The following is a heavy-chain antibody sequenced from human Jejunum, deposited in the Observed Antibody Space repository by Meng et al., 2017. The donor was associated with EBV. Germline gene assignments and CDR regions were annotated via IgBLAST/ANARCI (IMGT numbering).Heavy chain of an antibody. V-gene: IGHV4-34*01. D-gene: IGHD2-21*02. CDR2: INHSGST. J-gene: IGHJ4*02. Sequence: LKQVAAGLLKPSGTLAPTCAVDCGSFSGSSWSWFGHSPGKELDWFGEINHSGSTNYNPSLKSRVTILVDTSKNQFSLKVNSVTAADTAVYYCARRVDLGVTAHFDYWGQGTLVTVSS. CDR3: ARRVDLGVTAHFDY. CDR1: CGSFSGSS.